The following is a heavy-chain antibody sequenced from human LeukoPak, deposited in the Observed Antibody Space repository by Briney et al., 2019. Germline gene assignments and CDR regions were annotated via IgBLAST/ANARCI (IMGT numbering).Heavy chain of an antibody. D-gene: IGHD3-22*01. V-gene: IGHV3-7*01. CDR2: IKQDGGEK. CDR3: ARDSVHGYYDSSGYSTLFDY. J-gene: IGHJ4*02. Sequence: GGSLRLSCAASGFTVSNNYMSWVRQAPGKGLEWVANIKQDGGEKYYVDSVKGRFTISRDNAKNSLYLQMNSLRAEDTAVYYCARDSVHGYYDSSGYSTLFDYWGQGTLVTVSS. CDR1: GFTVSNNY.